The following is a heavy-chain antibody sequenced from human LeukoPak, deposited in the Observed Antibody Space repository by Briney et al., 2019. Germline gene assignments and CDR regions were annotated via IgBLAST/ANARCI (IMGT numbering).Heavy chain of an antibody. CDR1: GFTFSTYW. V-gene: IGHV3-74*01. CDR3: ARDLFYDSSGYYASDS. J-gene: IGHJ4*02. Sequence: PGGSLRLSCAASGFTFSTYWMHWVRQAPGKGLVCVSRTNNDGSSTVYADSVEGRFTISRDNAKNTLYLQMNRLRAEDTAVYYCARDLFYDSSGYYASDSWGQGTLVTVSS. CDR2: TNNDGSST. D-gene: IGHD3-22*01.